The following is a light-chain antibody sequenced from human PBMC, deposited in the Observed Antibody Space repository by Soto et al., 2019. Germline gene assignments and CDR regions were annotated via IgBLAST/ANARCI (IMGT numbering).Light chain of an antibody. CDR1: VNVTSN. CDR2: GAS. J-gene: IGKJ4*01. V-gene: IGKV3-15*01. Sequence: ELVMTQSPATLSVSPGEGATLSCTASVNVTSNLAWYQQKPGQAPRLLIYGASTRATGIPARFSGSGSGTEFTLTISSLQSEDFVVYYCQQYNNWPLTFGGGTKVEIK. CDR3: QQYNNWPLT.